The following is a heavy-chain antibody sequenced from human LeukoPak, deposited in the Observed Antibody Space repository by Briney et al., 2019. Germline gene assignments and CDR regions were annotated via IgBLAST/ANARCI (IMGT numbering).Heavy chain of an antibody. D-gene: IGHD2-2*01. J-gene: IGHJ4*02. CDR1: GFTFSSYG. V-gene: IGHV3-33*01. CDR3: ARDFSGVVPAAYGY. Sequence: GRSLRLSCAASGFTFSSYGMHWVRQAPGKGLGWVAVIWYDGSNKYYADSVKGRFTISRDNSKNTLYLQMNSLRAEDTAVYYCARDFSGVVPAAYGYWGQGTLVTVSS. CDR2: IWYDGSNK.